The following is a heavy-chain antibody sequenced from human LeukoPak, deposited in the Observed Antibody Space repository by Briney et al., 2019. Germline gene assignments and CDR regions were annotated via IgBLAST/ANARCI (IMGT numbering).Heavy chain of an antibody. CDR2: INPNSGGT. CDR3: ARDTLFMVRGVINDY. D-gene: IGHD3-10*01. J-gene: IGHJ4*02. Sequence: ASVKVSCKASGYTFTGYYMHWVRQAPGQGLEWMGWINPNSGGTNYAQKSQGRVTMTRDTSISTAYMELSRLRSDDTAVYYCARDTLFMVRGVINDYWGQGTLVTVSS. V-gene: IGHV1-2*02. CDR1: GYTFTGYY.